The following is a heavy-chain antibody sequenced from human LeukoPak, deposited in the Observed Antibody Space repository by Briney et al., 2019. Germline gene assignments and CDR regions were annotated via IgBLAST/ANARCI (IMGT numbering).Heavy chain of an antibody. CDR2: IKPDGSAQ. D-gene: IGHD1-1*01. V-gene: IGHV3-7*03. CDR1: GFTFSNSW. J-gene: IGHJ6*03. Sequence: GGSLRLSCAASGFTFSNSWMSWVRQAPGKGLEWVATIKPDGSAQYYVDSVKGRFTISRDNSKNTLYLQMNSLRAEDTAVYYCAKSLDNWNYYYYYMDVWGKGTTVTVSS. CDR3: AKSLDNWNYYYYYMDV.